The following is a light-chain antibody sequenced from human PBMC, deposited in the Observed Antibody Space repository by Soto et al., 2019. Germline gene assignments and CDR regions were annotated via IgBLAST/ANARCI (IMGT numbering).Light chain of an antibody. CDR3: SSKGSSSTRV. J-gene: IGLJ1*01. CDR2: GVT. V-gene: IGLV2-14*03. CDR1: SSDVGGYNY. Sequence: QSALTQPASVSGSPGQSITISCTGTSSDVGGYNYVSWFQQHPGKAPKLIIYGVTNRPSGVSNRFSGSKSGNTASLTISGLQSEDEADYYCSSKGSSSTRVFGTGTKVTVL.